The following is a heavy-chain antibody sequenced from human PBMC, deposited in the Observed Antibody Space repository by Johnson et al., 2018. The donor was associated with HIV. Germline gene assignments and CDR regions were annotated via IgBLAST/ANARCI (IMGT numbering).Heavy chain of an antibody. D-gene: IGHD3-10*01. CDR2: IRSKAYGETT. V-gene: IGHV3-49*04. J-gene: IGHJ3*02. Sequence: VQLVESGGGLVQPGRSLRLSCTASGFTFGDYAMTWVRQAPGKGLEWVGFIRSKAYGETTEYAASVNGRFTISRDDSKSIAYLQMNSMKIDDTVVYYCTRETWFGELLVSAVNIWGQGTMVTVSS. CDR1: GFTFGDYA. CDR3: TRETWFGELLVSAVNI.